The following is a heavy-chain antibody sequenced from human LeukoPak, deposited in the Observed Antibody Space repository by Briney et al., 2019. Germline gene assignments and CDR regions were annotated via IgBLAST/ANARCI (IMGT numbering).Heavy chain of an antibody. V-gene: IGHV3-74*01. Sequence: GGSLRLSCAASGFTFSSYWMYWVRQAPGKGLVWVSRINSDGGGTSYADSVKGRFTISRDNAKNTMYLQMNSLRAEDTAVYYCARGYYGSGSPYWGQGTLVTVSS. D-gene: IGHD3-10*01. CDR2: INSDGGGT. CDR3: ARGYYGSGSPY. CDR1: GFTFSSYW. J-gene: IGHJ4*02.